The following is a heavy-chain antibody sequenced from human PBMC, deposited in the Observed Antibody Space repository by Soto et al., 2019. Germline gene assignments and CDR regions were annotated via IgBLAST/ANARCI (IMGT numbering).Heavy chain of an antibody. CDR1: GYTFTSYG. CDR3: ASVFWGGYCPLSDVFYI. V-gene: IGHV1-18*01. CDR2: ISAYNGNT. D-gene: IGHD3-3*01. J-gene: IGHJ3*02. Sequence: ASVKVSCKASGYTFTSYGISWVRQAPGQGLEWMGWISAYNGNTNYAQKLQGRVTMTTDTSTSTAYMELRSLRSDDTAVYYCASVFWGGYCPLSDVFYIWGQGKMVPVSS.